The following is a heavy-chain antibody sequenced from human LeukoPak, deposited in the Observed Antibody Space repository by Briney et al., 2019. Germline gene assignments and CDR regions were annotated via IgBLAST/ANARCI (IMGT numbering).Heavy chain of an antibody. J-gene: IGHJ4*02. CDR2: ISHSGDT. D-gene: IGHD3-16*01. V-gene: IGHV4-34*01. CDR3: VGGHNHIWGMSDF. Sequence: PSETLSLTCAVSGASFSAYYWSWMRQSPGKGLEWIGEISHSGDTIYNPSLKSRVTISVDTSKSQFSLNLNSMTAADTAAYYCVGGHNHIWGMSDFWGQGTQVTVSS. CDR1: GASFSAYY.